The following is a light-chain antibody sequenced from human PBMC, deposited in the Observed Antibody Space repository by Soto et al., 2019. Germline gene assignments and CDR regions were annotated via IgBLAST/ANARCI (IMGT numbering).Light chain of an antibody. V-gene: IGKV3-20*01. CDR2: GAS. J-gene: IGKJ2*01. CDR3: QQYGSSPPYT. Sequence: EIVLTQSPGTLSLSPGERATLSCRASQSVSSSYLAWYQQKPGQAPRLLIYGASRRATGIPDRFSGSGSGTDFTITISRLEPEDFAVYYCQQYGSSPPYTFGQGTKLEIK. CDR1: QSVSSSY.